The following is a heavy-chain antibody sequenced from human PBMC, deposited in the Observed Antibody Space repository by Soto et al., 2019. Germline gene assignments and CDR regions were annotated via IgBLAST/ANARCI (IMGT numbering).Heavy chain of an antibody. CDR3: ARGGYCSGGSCYPNLDY. V-gene: IGHV4-34*01. CDR1: GGSFSGYY. Sequence: SETLSLTCAVYGGSFSGYYWSWIRQPPGKGLEWIGEINHSGSTNYNPSLKSRVTISVDTSKNQFSLKLSSVTAADTAVYYCARGGYCSGGSCYPNLDYWGQGTLVTVSS. CDR2: INHSGST. J-gene: IGHJ4*02. D-gene: IGHD2-15*01.